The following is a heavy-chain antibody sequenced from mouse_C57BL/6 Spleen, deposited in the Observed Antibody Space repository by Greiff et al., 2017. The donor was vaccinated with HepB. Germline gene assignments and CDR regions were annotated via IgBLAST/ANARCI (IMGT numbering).Heavy chain of an antibody. Sequence: EVKLVESGGGLVQPGGSMKLSCVASGFTFSNYWMNWVRQSPEKGLEWVAQIRLKSDNYATHYAESVKGRFTISRDDSKSSVYLQMNNLRAEDTGIYYCTARHYGKGYAMDYWGQGTSVTVSS. D-gene: IGHD2-1*01. CDR1: GFTFSNYW. CDR3: TARHYGKGYAMDY. J-gene: IGHJ4*01. V-gene: IGHV6-3*01. CDR2: IRLKSDNYAT.